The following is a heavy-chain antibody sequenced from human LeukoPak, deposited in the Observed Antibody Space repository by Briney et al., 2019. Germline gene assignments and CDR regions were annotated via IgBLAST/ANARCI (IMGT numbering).Heavy chain of an antibody. V-gene: IGHV3-72*01. J-gene: IGHJ4*02. CDR1: GFTFSAHY. CDR3: ARSDSSGYLEAY. CDR2: VRNKANSYTT. D-gene: IGHD3-22*01. Sequence: GGSLRLSCVDSGFTFSAHYMDWVRQAPGKGLEWVGRVRNKANSYTTGYAASVKDRFIISRDDSKSSLYLQMNSLKIEDTAVYYCARSDSSGYLEAYWGQGTLVTVSS.